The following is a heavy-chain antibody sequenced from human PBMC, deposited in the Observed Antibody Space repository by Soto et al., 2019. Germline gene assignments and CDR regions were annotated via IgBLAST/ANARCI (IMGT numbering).Heavy chain of an antibody. CDR1: GGTFSSYA. CDR2: IIPIFGTA. Sequence: QVQLVQSGAEVKKPGSSVKVSCKASGGTFSSYAISWVRQAPGQGLEWMGGIIPIFGTANYAQKFQGRGTITEDESTSTAYMELSSLRSEDTAVYYCARVVNILTGFGYFDLWGRGTLVTVSS. D-gene: IGHD3-9*01. J-gene: IGHJ2*01. V-gene: IGHV1-69*01. CDR3: ARVVNILTGFGYFDL.